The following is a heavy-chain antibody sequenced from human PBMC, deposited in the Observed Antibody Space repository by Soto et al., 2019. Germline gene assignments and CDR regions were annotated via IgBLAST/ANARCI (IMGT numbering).Heavy chain of an antibody. CDR2: ISAYNGNT. CDR1: GYTFTSYG. J-gene: IGHJ4*02. D-gene: IGHD3-22*01. CDR3: ASGYYYDSSGYPSFDY. Sequence: ASVKVSCKASGYTFTSYGISWVRQAPGQGLEWMGWISAYNGNTNYAQKLQGRVTMTTDTSTSTAYMELRSLRSDDTAVYYCASGYYYDSSGYPSFDYWGQGTLVTSPQ. V-gene: IGHV1-18*01.